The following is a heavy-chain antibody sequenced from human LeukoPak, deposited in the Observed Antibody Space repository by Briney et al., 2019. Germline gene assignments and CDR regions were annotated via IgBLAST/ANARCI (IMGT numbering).Heavy chain of an antibody. D-gene: IGHD1-26*01. CDR3: ARGYRTVGAIEYLQH. V-gene: IGHV1-2*06. Sequence: ASVKVSCKASGYTSTGYYMHWVRQAPGQGLEWMGRINPNSGGTNYAQKFQGRVTMTRDTSISTAYMELSRLRSDDTAVYYCARGYRTVGAIEYLQHWGQGTLVTVSS. CDR2: INPNSGGT. J-gene: IGHJ1*01. CDR1: GYTSTGYY.